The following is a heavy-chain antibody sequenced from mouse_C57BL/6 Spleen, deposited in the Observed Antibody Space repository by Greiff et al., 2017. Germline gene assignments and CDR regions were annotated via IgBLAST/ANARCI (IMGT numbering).Heavy chain of an antibody. V-gene: IGHV1-85*01. D-gene: IGHD3-2*02. CDR3: ARRDSSGYEDYAMDY. Sequence: VQLQQSGPELVKPGASVKLSCKASGYTFTSYDINWVQQRPGQGLEWFGWIYPRVGSPKSNETFKGKATLPVDTSSSTAYKELHSLTSDDSSVYFCARRDSSGYEDYAMDYWGQGTSVTVSS. CDR2: IYPRVGSP. J-gene: IGHJ4*01. CDR1: GYTFTSYD.